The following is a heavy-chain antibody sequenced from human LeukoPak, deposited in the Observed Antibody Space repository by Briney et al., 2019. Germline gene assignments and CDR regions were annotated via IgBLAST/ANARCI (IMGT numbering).Heavy chain of an antibody. D-gene: IGHD6-19*01. J-gene: IGHJ4*02. V-gene: IGHV3-33*03. CDR1: GFTFSSYG. CDR2: IWDDGSDT. Sequence: PGGSLRLSCAASGFTFSSYGMHWVRQAPGKGLEWVAVIWDDGSDTYYADSVKGRFTISRDNAKNSLYLQMNSLRAEDMALYYCAKDISYGGWYYFDYWGQGTLVTVSS. CDR3: AKDISYGGWYYFDY.